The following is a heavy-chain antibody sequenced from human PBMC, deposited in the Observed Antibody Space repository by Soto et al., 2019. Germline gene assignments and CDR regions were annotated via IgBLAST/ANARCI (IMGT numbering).Heavy chain of an antibody. CDR3: ARDASNWLDV. J-gene: IGHJ5*02. V-gene: IGHV6-1*01. CDR1: GDRVSSDSAA. CDR2: TYYRSKWYG. Sequence: SQTLSLTCAISGDRVSSDSAAWNWIRQSPSRGLEWLGRTYYRSKWYGDYAVSVKSRISISPDTSRNQFSLHLNSVTPEDTAVYYCARDASNWLDVWGQGTLVTVSS.